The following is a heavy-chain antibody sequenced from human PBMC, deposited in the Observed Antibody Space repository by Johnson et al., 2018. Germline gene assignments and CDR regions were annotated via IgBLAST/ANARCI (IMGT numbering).Heavy chain of an antibody. V-gene: IGHV3-48*04. CDR3: ERAPPRKYGSGSGNMDL. J-gene: IGHJ6*03. Sequence: VQLVQAGGGVVQPGRSLRLSCAASGFTFSSYAMHWVRQAPGKGLAWVSNINWNSDNIGCADSVKGRFPISSDNAKNSLFLQMNSLRVEDTAVYYCERAPPRKYGSGSGNMDLWGKGTTVTVSS. CDR1: GFTFSSYA. D-gene: IGHD3-10*01. CDR2: INWNSDNI.